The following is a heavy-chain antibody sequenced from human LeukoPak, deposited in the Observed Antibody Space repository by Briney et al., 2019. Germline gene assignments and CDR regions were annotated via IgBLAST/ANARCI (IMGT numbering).Heavy chain of an antibody. V-gene: IGHV1-46*01. CDR1: GYTFTCYY. D-gene: IGHD3-22*01. Sequence: ASVKVSCKASGYTFTCYYMHLVRQGPGQGLEWVGIINPSGGSTSYAQKFQGRVTMTRDTSTSTVYMELSSLRSEDTAVYYCARDHDSSGWFDSWGQGTLVTVSS. J-gene: IGHJ5*01. CDR3: ARDHDSSGWFDS. CDR2: INPSGGST.